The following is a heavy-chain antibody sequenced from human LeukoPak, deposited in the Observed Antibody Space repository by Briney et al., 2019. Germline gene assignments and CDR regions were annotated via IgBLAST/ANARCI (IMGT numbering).Heavy chain of an antibody. CDR1: GFTFSSYS. V-gene: IGHV3-48*01. CDR3: ARGPSLRYFDWLLRWDY. Sequence: GGSLRLSCAASGFTFSSYSMNWVRQAPGKGLEWVSHISIGSTAIYYADSVKGRFTISRDNAKNSLYLQMNSLRAEDTAVYYCARGPSLRYFDWLLRWDYWGQGTLVTVSS. CDR2: ISIGSTAI. D-gene: IGHD3-9*01. J-gene: IGHJ4*02.